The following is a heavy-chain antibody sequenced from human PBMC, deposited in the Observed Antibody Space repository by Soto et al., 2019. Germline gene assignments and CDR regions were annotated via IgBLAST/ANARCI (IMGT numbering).Heavy chain of an antibody. V-gene: IGHV3-21*01. D-gene: IGHD2-15*01. Sequence: GGSLRHSCAASGFTFSSYSMNWVRQAPGKGLEWVSSISSSSYIYYADSVKGRFTISRDNAKNSLYLQMNSLRAEDTAVYYCARVLVCSGVSCYAFDIWGQGTMVTVSS. CDR1: GFTFSSYS. CDR2: ISSSSYI. CDR3: ARVLVCSGVSCYAFDI. J-gene: IGHJ3*02.